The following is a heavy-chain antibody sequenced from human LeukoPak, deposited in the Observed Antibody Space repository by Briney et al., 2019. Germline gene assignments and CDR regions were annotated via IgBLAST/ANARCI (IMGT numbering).Heavy chain of an antibody. Sequence: GRSLRLSCAASGFTFSSYGMHWVRQAPGKGLEWVAVISYDGSNKYYADSVKGRFTISRDNSKNTPYLQMNSLRAEDTAVYYCAKARPQLPLLWWGQGTLVTVSS. D-gene: IGHD2-2*01. J-gene: IGHJ4*02. V-gene: IGHV3-30*18. CDR3: AKARPQLPLLW. CDR2: ISYDGSNK. CDR1: GFTFSSYG.